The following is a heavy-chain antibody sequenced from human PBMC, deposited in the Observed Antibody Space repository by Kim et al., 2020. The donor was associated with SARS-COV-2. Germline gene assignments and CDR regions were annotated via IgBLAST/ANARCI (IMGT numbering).Heavy chain of an antibody. CDR1: GGSFSGYY. J-gene: IGHJ2*01. D-gene: IGHD4-17*01. CDR3: ARFGFYDYGDYLWYFDL. Sequence: SETLSLTCAVYGGSFSGYYWSWIRQPPGKGLEWIGEINHSGSTNYNPSLKSRVTISVDTSKNQFSLKLSSVTAADTAVYYCARFGFYDYGDYLWYFDLWGRGTLVTVSS. CDR2: INHSGST. V-gene: IGHV4-34*01.